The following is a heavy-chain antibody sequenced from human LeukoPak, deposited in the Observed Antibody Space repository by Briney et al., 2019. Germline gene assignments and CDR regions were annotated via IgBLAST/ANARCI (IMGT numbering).Heavy chain of an antibody. CDR1: GGSISTYY. J-gene: IGHJ3*02. CDR3: ARWEASRVAFDI. CDR2: IYYSGIT. Sequence: SETLSLTCTVSGGSISTYYWSWIRQPPGRGLEWIGYIYYSGITDYSPSLKSRVTVSIDTSKKQFSLKLSSVTAADTAVYYCARWEASRVAFDIWGQGTLVTVSS. D-gene: IGHD1-26*01. V-gene: IGHV4-59*12.